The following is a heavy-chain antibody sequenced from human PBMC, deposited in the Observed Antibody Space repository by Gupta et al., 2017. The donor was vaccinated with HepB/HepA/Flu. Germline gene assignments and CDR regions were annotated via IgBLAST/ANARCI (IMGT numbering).Heavy chain of an antibody. V-gene: IGHV3-21*01. D-gene: IGHD1-14*01. J-gene: IGHJ4*02. CDR1: GLTISRYP. CDR2: NNHDSIII. CDR3: AGDVTFNLDY. Sequence: VQLVESGGGLVKPGGSLRLSCLASGLTISRYPMTWVREAPGKGLELVTTNNHDSIIIYKEDSVNGRFTTTSDTDNNALYLQINRMAAEEAAVYYGAGDVTFNLDYWGQGTLVTVSS.